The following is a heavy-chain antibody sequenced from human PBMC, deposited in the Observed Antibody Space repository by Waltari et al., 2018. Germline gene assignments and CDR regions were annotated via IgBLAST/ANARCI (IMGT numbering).Heavy chain of an antibody. D-gene: IGHD2-15*01. CDR3: ASTLGYCSGGSCLPSGWFDP. V-gene: IGHV5-51*01. CDR1: GYSFTSYW. J-gene: IGHJ5*02. Sequence: EVQLVQSGAEVKKPGESLKISCKGSGYSFTSYWIGWVRQMPGKGLEWMGIIDPGESDTRYSPSFQCQVTISADKSISTAYLQWSSLKASDTAMYYCASTLGYCSGGSCLPSGWFDPWGQGTLVTVSS. CDR2: IDPGESDT.